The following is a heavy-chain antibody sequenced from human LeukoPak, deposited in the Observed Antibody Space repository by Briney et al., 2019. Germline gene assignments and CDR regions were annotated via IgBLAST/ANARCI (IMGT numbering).Heavy chain of an antibody. CDR1: GFTFSNHG. CDR2: ISPSGDIT. D-gene: IGHD3-10*01. Sequence: PGGSLRLSCAASGFTFSNHGMNWVRQAPGKGLEWVSGISPSGDITYYADSVKGRFTISRDNSMNTLYLEVISLTAEDTAVYYCAKDDAWLRFGEWSQGTLVTVSS. V-gene: IGHV3-23*01. J-gene: IGHJ4*02. CDR3: AKDDAWLRFGE.